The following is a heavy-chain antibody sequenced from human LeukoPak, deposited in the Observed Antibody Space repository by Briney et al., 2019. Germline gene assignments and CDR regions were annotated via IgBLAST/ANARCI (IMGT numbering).Heavy chain of an antibody. J-gene: IGHJ4*02. CDR1: GYTFTGYY. D-gene: IGHD2-2*01. CDR3: ARANALYCSSTSCLFDY. CDR2: INPNSGGT. Sequence: ASVKVSCKASGYTFTGYYMHWVRQAPGQGLEWKAWINPNSGGTYYAQNFHDRITMTRDTSISTAYMELSGLRSDDTAIYYCARANALYCSSTSCLFDYWGQGTLVTVSS. V-gene: IGHV1-2*02.